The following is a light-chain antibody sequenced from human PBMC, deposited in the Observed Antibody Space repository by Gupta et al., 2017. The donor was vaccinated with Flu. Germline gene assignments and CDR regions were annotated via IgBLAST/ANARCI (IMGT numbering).Light chain of an antibody. V-gene: IGKV3-11*01. CDR3: QQRSNGPPIT. J-gene: IGKJ5*01. Sequence: EIVLTQSPATLSLSPGERATLSCRASQSVNSYLAWYQQKPGRAPRLLIFDASNRATGIPARFSGSGSGTDFTLTISSLEPEDFAVYYCQQRSNGPPITFGQGTRLEIK. CDR1: QSVNSY. CDR2: DAS.